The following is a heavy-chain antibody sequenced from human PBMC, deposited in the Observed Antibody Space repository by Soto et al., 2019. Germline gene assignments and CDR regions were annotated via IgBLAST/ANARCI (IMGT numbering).Heavy chain of an antibody. D-gene: IGHD2-2*01. CDR2: ISAYNGNT. J-gene: IGHJ6*02. CDR1: GYTFTSYG. CDR3: ARERPGYCSSTSCYVYYYYGMDV. V-gene: IGHV1-18*01. Sequence: GASVKVSCKASGYTFTSYGISWVRQAPGQGLEWMGWISAYNGNTNYAQKLQGRVTMTTDTPTSTAYMELRSLRSDDTAVYYCARERPGYCSSTSCYVYYYYGMDVWGQGTTVTVSS.